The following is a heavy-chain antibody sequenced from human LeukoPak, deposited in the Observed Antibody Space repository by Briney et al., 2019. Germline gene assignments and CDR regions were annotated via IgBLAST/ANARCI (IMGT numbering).Heavy chain of an antibody. CDR2: IKSKTDGGTT. Sequence: GGSLRLSCAASGFTFSTYSMNWVRQAPGKGLEWVGRIKSKTDGGTTDYAAPVKGRFTTSRDDSKNTLYLQMNSLKTEDTAVYYCTTDTDLSQFDYWGQGTLVTVSS. V-gene: IGHV3-15*01. CDR3: TTDTDLSQFDY. J-gene: IGHJ4*02. CDR1: GFTFSTYS.